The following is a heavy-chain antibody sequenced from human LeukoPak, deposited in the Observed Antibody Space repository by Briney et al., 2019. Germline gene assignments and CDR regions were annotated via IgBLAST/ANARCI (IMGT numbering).Heavy chain of an antibody. CDR1: GFTFSSYW. CDR3: ARGGHGWFDP. V-gene: IGHV3-7*05. Sequence: PGGSLRLSCAASGFTFSSYWMAWVRQAQGQGLEWVANIRQDGSELYYVDSLKGRFTISRDNAKRSLYLQMNSLRAEDTAVYYCARGGHGWFDPWGQGTLVTVSS. CDR2: IRQDGSEL. J-gene: IGHJ5*02.